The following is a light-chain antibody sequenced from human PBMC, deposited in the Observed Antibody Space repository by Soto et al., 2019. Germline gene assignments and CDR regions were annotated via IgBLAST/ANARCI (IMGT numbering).Light chain of an antibody. V-gene: IGKV1-5*03. CDR3: QQYAVWPLT. CDR1: QSFTTW. Sequence: DVQMTQSPSTLSASVGDRVTITCRASQSFTTWLAWYQQKPGKAPNLLIYKASTLESGVPSRFSGGGSGTEFTLTISSLQPDDFATYYCQQYAVWPLTFGGGTKVEIK. J-gene: IGKJ4*01. CDR2: KAS.